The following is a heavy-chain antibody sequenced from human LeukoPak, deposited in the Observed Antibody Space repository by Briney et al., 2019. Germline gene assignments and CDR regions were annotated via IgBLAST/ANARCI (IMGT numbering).Heavy chain of an antibody. D-gene: IGHD1-1*01. CDR3: ARLVQPLAFDI. CDR1: GGSISSSSYY. Sequence: SETLSLTCTVSGGSISSSSYYWGWIRQPAGKGLEWIGRIYTSGSTNYNPSLKSRVTMSVDTSKNQFSLKLSSVTAADTAVYYCARLVQPLAFDIWGQGTMVTVSS. CDR2: IYTSGST. V-gene: IGHV4-61*02. J-gene: IGHJ3*02.